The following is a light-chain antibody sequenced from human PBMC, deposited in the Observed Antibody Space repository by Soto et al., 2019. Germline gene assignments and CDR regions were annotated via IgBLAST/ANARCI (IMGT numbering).Light chain of an antibody. CDR1: SSDVGGYNY. CDR3: SSYTSSSPHV. CDR2: DLS. V-gene: IGLV2-14*01. Sequence: QSALTQPASVSGSPVQSITISCTGTSSDVGGYNYVSWYQQHPVKAPKLMIYDLSNRPSGVSNRFSGSKSGNTASLTSSGLQSEEEADYYCSSYTSSSPHVFGTGTTVTVL. J-gene: IGLJ1*01.